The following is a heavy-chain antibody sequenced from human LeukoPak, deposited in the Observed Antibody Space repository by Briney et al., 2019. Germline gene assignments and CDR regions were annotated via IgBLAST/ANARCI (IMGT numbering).Heavy chain of an antibody. Sequence: ASVKVSCKASGYTFTSYGISWVRQAPGQGLEWMGWISAYNGNTNYAQKLQGRVTMTTDTSTSTAYMELRSLRSDDTAVYYCARGGVKRYFDWTPFDYWGQGTLVTVSS. J-gene: IGHJ4*02. V-gene: IGHV1-18*01. D-gene: IGHD3-9*01. CDR3: ARGGVKRYFDWTPFDY. CDR2: ISAYNGNT. CDR1: GYTFTSYG.